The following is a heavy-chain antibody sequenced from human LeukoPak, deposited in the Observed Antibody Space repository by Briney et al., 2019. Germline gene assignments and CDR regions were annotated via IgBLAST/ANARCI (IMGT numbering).Heavy chain of an antibody. CDR1: GGSISSGGYY. Sequence: SETLSLTCTVSGGSISSGGYYWSWIRQPPGKGLEWIGYIYHSGSTYYNPSLKSRVTISVDRSKNQFSLKLSSVTAADTAVYYCASLILIAGATSDAFDIWGQGTMVTVSS. J-gene: IGHJ3*02. V-gene: IGHV4-30-2*01. D-gene: IGHD1-26*01. CDR2: IYHSGST. CDR3: ASLILIAGATSDAFDI.